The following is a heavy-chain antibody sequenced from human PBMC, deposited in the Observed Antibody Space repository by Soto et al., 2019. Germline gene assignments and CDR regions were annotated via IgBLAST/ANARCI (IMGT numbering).Heavy chain of an antibody. Sequence: GGSLRLSCAASGFTFSSYSMNWVRQAPGKGLEWVSSISSSSSYIYCADSVKGRFTISRDNAKNSLYLQMNSLRAEDTAVYYCARDKLSSGWYFFYFQHWGQGTLVTVSS. CDR1: GFTFSSYS. D-gene: IGHD6-19*01. J-gene: IGHJ1*01. CDR2: ISSSSSYI. CDR3: ARDKLSSGWYFFYFQH. V-gene: IGHV3-21*01.